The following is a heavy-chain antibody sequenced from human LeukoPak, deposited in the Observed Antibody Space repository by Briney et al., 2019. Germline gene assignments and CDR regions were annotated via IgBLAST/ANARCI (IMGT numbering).Heavy chain of an antibody. D-gene: IGHD5-18*01. J-gene: IGHJ3*02. CDR1: GFTFSSYA. CDR3: AREEYSYGYGAFDI. V-gene: IGHV3-30-3*01. CDR2: ISYDGSKE. Sequence: GGSLRLSCAVSGFTFSSYAMHWVRQVPGKGLESVAVISYDGSKEYYADSVEGRFTISRDNSKNTLYLQMSSLRAEDTAVYYCAREEYSYGYGAFDIWGQGTMVTVSS.